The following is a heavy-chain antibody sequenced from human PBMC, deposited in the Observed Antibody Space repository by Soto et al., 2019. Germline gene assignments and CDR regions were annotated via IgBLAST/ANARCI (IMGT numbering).Heavy chain of an antibody. CDR3: VAAAGTMDYGMDV. CDR2: IYYSGST. CDR1: GGSISSSSYY. Sequence: SETLSLTCAVSGGSISSSSYYWGWIRQPPGKGLEWIGSIYYSGSTYYNPSLKSRVTISVDTSKNQFSLKLSSVTAADTAVYHGVAAAGTMDYGMDVWGQGTTVTVSS. J-gene: IGHJ6*02. D-gene: IGHD6-13*01. V-gene: IGHV4-39*01.